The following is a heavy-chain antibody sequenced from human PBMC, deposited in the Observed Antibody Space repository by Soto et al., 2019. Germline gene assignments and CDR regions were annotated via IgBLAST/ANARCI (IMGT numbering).Heavy chain of an antibody. D-gene: IGHD1-26*01. CDR1: GFTFSSYA. V-gene: IGHV3-23*01. CDR3: AKDEVGAGYYYYYGMDV. CDR2: ISGSGGST. J-gene: IGHJ6*02. Sequence: EVQLLESGGGLVQPGGSLRLSCAASGFTFSSYAMSWVRQAPGKGLEWVSAISGSGGSTYYADSVKGRFTISRDNSKNTRYLHMNSLRAEDTAVYYCAKDEVGAGYYYYYGMDVWGQGNKVTVSS.